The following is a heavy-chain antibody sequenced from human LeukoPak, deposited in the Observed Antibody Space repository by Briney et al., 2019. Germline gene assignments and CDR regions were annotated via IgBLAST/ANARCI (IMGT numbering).Heavy chain of an antibody. Sequence: SQTLSLTCTVSGGSISSGGYYWSWIRQSPGKGLEWIGYIYHSGSTYYNPSLKSRVTISVDTSKNQFSLKLSSVTAADTAVYYCARTGGSYSGYWGQGTLVTVSS. CDR3: ARTGGSYSGY. V-gene: IGHV4-30-2*06. CDR1: GGSISSGGYY. J-gene: IGHJ4*02. D-gene: IGHD1-26*01. CDR2: IYHSGST.